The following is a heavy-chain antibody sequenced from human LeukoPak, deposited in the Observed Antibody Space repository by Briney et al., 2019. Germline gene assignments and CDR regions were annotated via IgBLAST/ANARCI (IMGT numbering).Heavy chain of an antibody. Sequence: PSETLSLTCAVYGGSFSGYYWSWIRQPPGKGLEWIGYIYYSGSTNYNPSLKSRVTISVDTSKNQFSLKLSSVTAADTAVYHCASARGGGSFDYWGQGTLVTVSS. V-gene: IGHV4-59*01. D-gene: IGHD3-16*01. CDR1: GGSFSGYY. CDR3: ASARGGGSFDY. CDR2: IYYSGST. J-gene: IGHJ4*02.